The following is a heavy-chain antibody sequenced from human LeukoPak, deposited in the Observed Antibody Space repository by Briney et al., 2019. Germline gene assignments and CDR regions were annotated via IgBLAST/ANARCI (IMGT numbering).Heavy chain of an antibody. CDR2: IRYDGSNK. CDR1: GFTFSSYG. J-gene: IGHJ4*02. CDR3: AKLHYDSSGYYSPDFDY. V-gene: IGHV3-30*02. Sequence: SGGSLRLSCAASGFTFSSYGMHWVRQAPGKGLEWVAFIRYDGSNKYYADSVKGRVTISRDNSKNTLYLQMNSLRAEDTAVYYCAKLHYDSSGYYSPDFDYWGQGTLVTVSS. D-gene: IGHD3-22*01.